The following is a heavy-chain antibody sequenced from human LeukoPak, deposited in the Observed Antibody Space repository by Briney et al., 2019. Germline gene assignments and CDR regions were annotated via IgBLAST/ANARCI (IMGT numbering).Heavy chain of an antibody. Sequence: GGSLRLSCAASGFTFSSYGMHWVRQAPGKGLEWVAVISYDGSNKYYADSVKGRFTISRDNSKNTLYLQMNSLRAEDTAVYYCAKTLLWGVVVTCFDYWGQGTLVTVSS. CDR1: GFTFSSYG. V-gene: IGHV3-30*18. J-gene: IGHJ4*02. CDR3: AKTLLWGVVVTCFDY. D-gene: IGHD3-22*01. CDR2: ISYDGSNK.